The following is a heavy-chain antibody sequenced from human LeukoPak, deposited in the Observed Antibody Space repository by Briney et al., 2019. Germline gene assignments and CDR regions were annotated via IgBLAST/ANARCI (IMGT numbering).Heavy chain of an antibody. Sequence: GGSLRLSCAASGFTFSNAWMSWVRQAPGKGLEWVTFIRSDGSFKSYAASVKGRFSISRDNSNNIFYVQMNNLTPEDTAIYYCVKEKTTVTSRGAFEIWGHGTMVTVSS. V-gene: IGHV3-30*02. CDR3: VKEKTTVTSRGAFEI. J-gene: IGHJ3*02. CDR2: IRSDGSFK. CDR1: GFTFSNAW. D-gene: IGHD4-17*01.